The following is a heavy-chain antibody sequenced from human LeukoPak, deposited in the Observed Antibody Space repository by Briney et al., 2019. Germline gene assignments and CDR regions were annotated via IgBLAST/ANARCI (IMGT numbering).Heavy chain of an antibody. CDR3: ARTRGYSYATDYYFDY. CDR2: ISSNGGST. V-gene: IGHV3-64*01. CDR1: GFTFSSYA. J-gene: IGHJ4*02. Sequence: GGSLRLSCAASGFTFSSYAMHWVRQAPGKGLEYVSAISSNGGSTYYANSVKGRFTISRDNSKNTLYLQMGSLRAEDMAVYYCARTRGYSYATDYYFDYWGQGTLVTVSS. D-gene: IGHD5-18*01.